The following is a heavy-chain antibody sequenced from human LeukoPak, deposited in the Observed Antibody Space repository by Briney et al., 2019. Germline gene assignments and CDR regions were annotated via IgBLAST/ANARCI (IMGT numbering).Heavy chain of an antibody. Sequence: GGSLRLSCAAPGFTFSNYAMSWVRQAPGKGLEWVSSISGMASSTYHADSVKGQFTSSRDNSKNTLYLQMNSLRADDTAVYYCAMKAVPRPRLHDAFDFWGQETVVSVSS. J-gene: IGHJ3*01. CDR1: GFTFSNYA. CDR3: AMKAVPRPRLHDAFDF. V-gene: IGHV3-23*01. CDR2: ISGMASST. D-gene: IGHD5-24*01.